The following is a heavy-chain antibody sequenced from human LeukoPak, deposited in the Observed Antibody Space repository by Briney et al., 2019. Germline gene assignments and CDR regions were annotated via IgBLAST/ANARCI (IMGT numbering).Heavy chain of an antibody. Sequence: GGSLRLSCAASGFTVSSNYMSWVRQAPGKGLEWVSVIYSGGSAYYADSVKGRFTISRDNSKNTLYLQMNSLRAEDTAVYYCARAAAGSRYFDYWGQGTLVTVSS. CDR3: ARAAAGSRYFDY. J-gene: IGHJ4*02. CDR1: GFTVSSNY. CDR2: IYSGGSA. V-gene: IGHV3-53*01. D-gene: IGHD6-13*01.